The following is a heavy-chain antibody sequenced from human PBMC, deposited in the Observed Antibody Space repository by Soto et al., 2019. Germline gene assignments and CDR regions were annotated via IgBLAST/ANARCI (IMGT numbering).Heavy chain of an antibody. V-gene: IGHV3-21*01. D-gene: IGHD3-9*01. CDR3: ARELYDILTGYYLDY. Sequence: EVQLVESGGGLVKPGGSLRLSCAASGFTFSSYSMNWVRQAPGKGLEWVSSISSSSSYIYYADSVKGRFTISRDNAKNSLYLQMNSLRAEDTAVYYCARELYDILTGYYLDYWGQGTLVTVSS. CDR2: ISSSSSYI. CDR1: GFTFSSYS. J-gene: IGHJ4*02.